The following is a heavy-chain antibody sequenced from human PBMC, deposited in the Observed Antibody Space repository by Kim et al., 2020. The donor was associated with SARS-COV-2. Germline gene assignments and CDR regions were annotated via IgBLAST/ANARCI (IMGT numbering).Heavy chain of an antibody. CDR1: GGTFSSYA. Sequence: SVKVSCKASGGTFSSYAISWVRQAPGQGLEWMGGIIPIFGTANYAQKFQGRVTITADESTRTAYMELSSLRSEDTAVYYCARIITMVRGVNWFDPWGQGTLVTVSS. CDR3: ARIITMVRGVNWFDP. J-gene: IGHJ5*02. D-gene: IGHD3-10*01. CDR2: IIPIFGTA. V-gene: IGHV1-69*13.